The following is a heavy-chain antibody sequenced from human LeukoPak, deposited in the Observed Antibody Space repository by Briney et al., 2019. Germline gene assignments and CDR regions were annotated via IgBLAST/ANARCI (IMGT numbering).Heavy chain of an antibody. V-gene: IGHV4-4*09. J-gene: IGHJ4*02. CDR3: ARQERGTLDY. CDR2: IYTSGST. Sequence: SETLSLTCTVSGGSISSYYWSWIRQPPGKGLEWIGYIYTSGSTNYNPSLKSRVTISVDTSKNQFSLKLSSVTAADTAVYYCARQERGTLDYWGQGTLVTDSS. CDR1: GGSISSYY.